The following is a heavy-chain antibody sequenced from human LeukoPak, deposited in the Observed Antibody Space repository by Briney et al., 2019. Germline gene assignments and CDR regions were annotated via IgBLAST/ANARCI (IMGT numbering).Heavy chain of an antibody. CDR1: GGSISSGGYY. CDR3: ARGPCCSTSCSTNWFDP. CDR2: IYYSGST. D-gene: IGHD2-2*01. J-gene: IGHJ5*02. Sequence: TLSLTCTVSGGSISSGGYYWSWIRQHPGKGLEWIGYIYYSGSTYYNPSLKSRVTISVDTAKNQFSLKLSSVTAADTAVYYRARGPCCSTSCSTNWFDPWGQGTLVTVSS. V-gene: IGHV4-31*03.